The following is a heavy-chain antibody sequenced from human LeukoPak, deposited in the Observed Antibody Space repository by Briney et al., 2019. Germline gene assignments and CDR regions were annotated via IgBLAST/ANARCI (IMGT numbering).Heavy chain of an antibody. CDR2: IHPEGNEK. D-gene: IGHD1-1*01. CDR3: TRGDDFSGDH. V-gene: IGHV3-7*04. J-gene: IGHJ4*02. Sequence: GGSLRLSCAVSEFTFSNFWMSWVRQAPGRGLEWVANIHPEGNEKYHVESVKGRFTISRDNTKNLLFLQMNGLRVEDTAVYYCTRGDDFSGDHWGQGTLVTVSS. CDR1: EFTFSNFW.